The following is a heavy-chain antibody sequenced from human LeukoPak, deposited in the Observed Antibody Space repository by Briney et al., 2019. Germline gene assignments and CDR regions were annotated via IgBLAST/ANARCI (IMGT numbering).Heavy chain of an antibody. CDR3: AKDGGYCSSTSCPPFDY. J-gene: IGHJ4*02. CDR1: GFTFSSYA. V-gene: IGHV3-30-3*01. Sequence: GGSLRLSCAASGFTFSSYAMHWVRKAPGKGLEWVAVISYDGSNKYYADSVKGRFTISRDNSKNTLYLQMNSLRAEDTAVYYCAKDGGYCSSTSCPPFDYWGQGTLVTVSS. CDR2: ISYDGSNK. D-gene: IGHD2-2*03.